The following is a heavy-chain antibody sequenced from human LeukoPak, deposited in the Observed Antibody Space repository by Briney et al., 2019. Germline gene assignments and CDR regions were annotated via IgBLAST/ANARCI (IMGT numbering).Heavy chain of an antibody. CDR1: GYTFTSYA. CDR2: ISYDGSNK. CDR3: ARDNDGAAAGSFDY. V-gene: IGHV3-30-3*01. J-gene: IGHJ4*02. Sequence: SCKASGYTFTSYAMHWVRQAPGKGLEWVAVISYDGSNKYYADSVKGRFTISRDNSKNTLYLRMNSLRAEDTAVYYCARDNDGAAAGSFDYWGQGTLVTVSS. D-gene: IGHD6-13*01.